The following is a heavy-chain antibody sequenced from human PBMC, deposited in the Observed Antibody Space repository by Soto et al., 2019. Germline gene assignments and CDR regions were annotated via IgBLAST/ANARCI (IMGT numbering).Heavy chain of an antibody. J-gene: IGHJ6*02. D-gene: IGHD3-10*01. CDR1: GGPMNNYY. CDR2: MGYNGFT. CDR3: ARQGFGELHGLVDV. Sequence: QVQLQESGPGLVKPSETLSLTCTISGGPMNNYYCSWFRQPRGQGLEWIGYMGYNGFTRYNPSLRSRGAISLDTAKNQFSLNLSSVTAADTALYDCARQGFGELHGLVDVWGQGITVTVSS. V-gene: IGHV4-59*08.